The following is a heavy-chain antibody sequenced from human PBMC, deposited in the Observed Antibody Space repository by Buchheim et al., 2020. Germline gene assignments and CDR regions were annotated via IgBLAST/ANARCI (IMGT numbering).Heavy chain of an antibody. V-gene: IGHV1-3*01. Sequence: QVQLVQSGAEVKKPGASVKVSCKASGYTFTSYAIHWVRQAPGQRLEWMGWINAGNGNTKYSQKFQGRVTITRDTSASPALLELSSLRSEDTAVYYCARLPMVRGPMDWGQGTL. CDR3: ARLPMVRGPMD. J-gene: IGHJ4*02. CDR2: INAGNGNT. D-gene: IGHD3-10*01. CDR1: GYTFTSYA.